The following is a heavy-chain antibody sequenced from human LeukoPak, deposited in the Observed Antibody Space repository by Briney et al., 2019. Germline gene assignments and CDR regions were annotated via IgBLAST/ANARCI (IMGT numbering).Heavy chain of an antibody. CDR1: GGSFSGYY. CDR3: ARGWGTYYYGSGSYYNWFDP. CDR2: INHSGST. J-gene: IGHJ5*02. Sequence: SETLSLTCAVYGGSFSGYYWSWIRQPPGKGLEWIGEINHSGSTNYNPSLKSRVTISVDTSKNQFSLKLSSVTAADTAVYYCARGWGTYYYGSGSYYNWFDPWGQGTLVTVSS. D-gene: IGHD3-10*01. V-gene: IGHV4-34*01.